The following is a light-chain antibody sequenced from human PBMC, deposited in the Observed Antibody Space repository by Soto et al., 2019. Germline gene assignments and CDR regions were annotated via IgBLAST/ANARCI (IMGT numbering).Light chain of an antibody. V-gene: IGLV1-40*01. CDR1: SSNIGAGYD. J-gene: IGLJ1*01. Sequence: SVLTQPPSVSGAPGQRVTISCTGSSSNIGAGYDVHWYQQRPGAAPKLLIFGNINRPSGVPDRFSGSKSGTSASLAITGLQAEDEGDYYCQSEDSTMSARYVFAAGTKVTVL. CDR3: QSEDSTMSARYV. CDR2: GNI.